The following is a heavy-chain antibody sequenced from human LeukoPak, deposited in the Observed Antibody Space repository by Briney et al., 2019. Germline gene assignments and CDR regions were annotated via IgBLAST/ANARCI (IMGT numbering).Heavy chain of an antibody. CDR1: GLGFSSFS. V-gene: IGHV3-21*01. Sequence: PGGSLRLSCAASGLGFSSFSFNWIRQAPGKGLEWVSSITPTTSYIYYADSVRGRFTISRENAKNSLYLQMNSLRAEDTAVYYCARLRRTSDSSGYYYYYDYWGQGTRVTVFS. CDR2: ITPTTSYI. CDR3: ARLRRTSDSSGYYYYYDY. J-gene: IGHJ4*02. D-gene: IGHD3-22*01.